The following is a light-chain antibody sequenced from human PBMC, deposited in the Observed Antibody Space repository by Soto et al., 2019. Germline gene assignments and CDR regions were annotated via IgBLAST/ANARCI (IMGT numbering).Light chain of an antibody. Sequence: QSALTQPASVSGSPGQSITISCTGTSSDVGGYNSVSWYQHHPGKAPKLMIYDVSNRSSGVSSRFSGSKSDNTASLTISGLQAEDEADYYCKSYTTRGTYVFGPGTKVTVL. CDR3: KSYTTRGTYV. V-gene: IGLV2-14*03. J-gene: IGLJ1*01. CDR1: SSDVGGYNS. CDR2: DVS.